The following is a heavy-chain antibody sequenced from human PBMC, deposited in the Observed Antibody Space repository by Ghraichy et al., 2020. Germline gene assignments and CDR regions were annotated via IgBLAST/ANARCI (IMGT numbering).Heavy chain of an antibody. Sequence: LNISCAASGFTFSSYSMNWVRQAPGKGLEWVSSISSSSSYIYYADSVKGRFTISRDNAKNSLYLQMNSLRAEDTAVYYCARDRNQQLTNYYYYGMDVWGQGTTVTVSS. CDR1: GFTFSSYS. CDR2: ISSSSSYI. CDR3: ARDRNQQLTNYYYYGMDV. D-gene: IGHD6-13*01. J-gene: IGHJ6*02. V-gene: IGHV3-21*01.